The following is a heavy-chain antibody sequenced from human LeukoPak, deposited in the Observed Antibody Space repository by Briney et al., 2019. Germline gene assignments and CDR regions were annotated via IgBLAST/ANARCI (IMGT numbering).Heavy chain of an antibody. V-gene: IGHV3-15*01. CDR2: IRSVAAGGTT. Sequence: PGGSLRLSCAASGFIFNNYGLIWVRQAPGKGLEWVGRIRSVAAGGTTEYAAAVEGRFSISRDDSKHTLSLQMNSLEIEDTAVYFCVTDTVVPLAQIDHWGQGTLVTVSS. J-gene: IGHJ4*02. CDR3: VTDTVVPLAQIDH. D-gene: IGHD2-15*01. CDR1: GFIFNNYG.